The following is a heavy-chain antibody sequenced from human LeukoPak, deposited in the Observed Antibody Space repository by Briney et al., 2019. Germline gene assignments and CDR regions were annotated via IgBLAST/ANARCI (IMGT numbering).Heavy chain of an antibody. D-gene: IGHD6-19*01. CDR2: IGGSGATT. CDR1: GFIFSRYA. J-gene: IGHJ4*02. CDR3: AKEEVGAVAGCFDF. Sequence: GGSLRLSCAASGFIFSRYAMNWVRQAPGKGLEWVSGIGGSGATTYYADSVKGRFTISRDTSKNTLYLQMDSLSAEDTAVYYCAKEEVGAVAGCFDFWGQGTLVTVSS. V-gene: IGHV3-23*01.